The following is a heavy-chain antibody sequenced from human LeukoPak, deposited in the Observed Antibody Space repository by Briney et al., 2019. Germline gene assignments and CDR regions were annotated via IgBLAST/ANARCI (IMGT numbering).Heavy chain of an antibody. CDR1: GYTFTAYY. D-gene: IGHD2-8*01. CDR2: INPSGSDT. J-gene: IGHJ4*02. Sequence: GASVKVSCKATGYTFTAYYMHWVRQAPGQGLEWMGLINPSGSDTVYAQKFQGRVTMTRDMSTSTDYMELSSLRSDDTAVYYCARVMVVQTRIVYGLAYWGQGTLVTVSS. V-gene: IGHV1-46*01. CDR3: ARVMVVQTRIVYGLAY.